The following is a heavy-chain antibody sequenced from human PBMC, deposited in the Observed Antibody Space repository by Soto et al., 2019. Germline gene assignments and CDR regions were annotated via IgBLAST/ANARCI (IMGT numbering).Heavy chain of an antibody. CDR2: ISGSGGST. J-gene: IGHJ4*02. D-gene: IGHD3-3*01. Sequence: TGGALRLSCAASGCTFISYAMSWGRQAPWKGLEWVSAISGSGGSTYYADSVKGRFTISRDNSKNTLYLQMNSLRAEDTAVYYCARTEDDFWSGSNGVDHWGQ. CDR1: GCTFISYA. V-gene: IGHV3-23*01. CDR3: ARTEDDFWSGSNGVDH.